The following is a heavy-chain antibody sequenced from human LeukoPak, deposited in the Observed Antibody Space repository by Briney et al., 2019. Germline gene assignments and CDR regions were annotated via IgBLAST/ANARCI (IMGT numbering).Heavy chain of an antibody. CDR2: INPNSGVT. D-gene: IGHD3-22*01. V-gene: IGHV1-2*06. Sequence: ASVKVSCKASGYPFTVYYMHWVRQAPGQGLEWMGRINPNSGVTNYAQKFQGRVTMTRDTSISTAYMEVSRLRSDDTAVYYCSRSFSSTSQDSSAYYSWGQGTLVTVSS. J-gene: IGHJ4*02. CDR3: SRSFSSTSQDSSAYYS. CDR1: GYPFTVYY.